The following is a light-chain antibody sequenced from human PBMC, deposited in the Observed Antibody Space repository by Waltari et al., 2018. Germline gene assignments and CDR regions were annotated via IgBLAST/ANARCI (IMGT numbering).Light chain of an antibody. CDR3: QQRSNWPPYT. V-gene: IGKV3-11*01. CDR2: DAS. CDR1: QSVSSY. J-gene: IGKJ5*01. Sequence: EIMLTQSPATLSLSPGERATLSCRASQSVSSYLAWYQQKPGQAPRPLIYDASNRATGIPARFSGSGSGTDFTLTISSLEPEDFAVYYCQQRSNWPPYTFGQGTRLEIK.